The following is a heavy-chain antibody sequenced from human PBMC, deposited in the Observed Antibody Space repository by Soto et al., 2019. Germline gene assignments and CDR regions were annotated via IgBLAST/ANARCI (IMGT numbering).Heavy chain of an antibody. CDR1: GFTFSSYA. D-gene: IGHD2-21*01. CDR3: VREAWHDTFDI. CDR2: ITGSGYTT. J-gene: IGHJ3*02. V-gene: IGHV3-23*01. Sequence: GSLRLSCAASGFTFSSYAMTWVRQAPGQGLDWVSSITGSGYTTNYADSVKGRFTMSRDNAKNTLYLQMNSLRAEDTAVYYCVREAWHDTFDIWGQGTMVTVSS.